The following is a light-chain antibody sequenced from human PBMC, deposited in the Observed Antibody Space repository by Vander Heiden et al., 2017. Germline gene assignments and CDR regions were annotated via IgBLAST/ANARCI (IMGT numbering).Light chain of an antibody. CDR1: QSISNY. CDR3: QQSDSFPWT. CDR2: SAS. Sequence: TPSSLSASVGDRVTITCRASQSISNYLNWYQQTPGKAPKVLIYSASSLQSGVPSRFSGSGSGTDFTLTISSLQPEDFASYYCQQSDSFPWTFGQGTKVEI. V-gene: IGKV1-39*01. J-gene: IGKJ1*01.